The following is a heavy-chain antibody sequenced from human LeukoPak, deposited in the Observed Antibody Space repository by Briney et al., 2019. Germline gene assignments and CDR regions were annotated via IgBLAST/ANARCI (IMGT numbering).Heavy chain of an antibody. D-gene: IGHD3-22*01. V-gene: IGHV1-2*06. CDR2: INPNSGGT. J-gene: IGHJ3*02. CDR1: GYTFTGFY. CDR3: ARLDSYDAFDI. Sequence: ASVKVSCKASGYTFTGFYMHWLRQAPGQGLEWMGRINPNSGGTNYAQKFQGRVTMTRDTSISTAYMELSRLRSDDTAVYYCARLDSYDAFDIWGQGTMVTVSS.